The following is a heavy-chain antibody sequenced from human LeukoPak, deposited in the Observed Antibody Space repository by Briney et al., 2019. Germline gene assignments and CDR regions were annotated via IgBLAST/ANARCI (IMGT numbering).Heavy chain of an antibody. Sequence: ASVKLSCKASGGTFSSYAISWVRQAPGQGLEWMGEIIPIFGTANYAQKFQGRVTITADESTSTAYMELSSLRSEDTAVYYCARRGGYYDILTGYWYYYMDGWSKGTTVTISS. CDR2: IIPIFGTA. CDR3: ARRGGYYDILTGYWYYYMDG. V-gene: IGHV1-69*13. D-gene: IGHD3-9*01. CDR1: GGTFSSYA. J-gene: IGHJ6*03.